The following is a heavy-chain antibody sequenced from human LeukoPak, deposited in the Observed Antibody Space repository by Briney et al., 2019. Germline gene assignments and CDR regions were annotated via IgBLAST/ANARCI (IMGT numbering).Heavy chain of an antibody. CDR3: ARRDHTGRSHAWFDP. D-gene: IGHD1-14*01. J-gene: IGHJ5*02. CDR1: GGSVSTISHF. Sequence: SETLSLTCTVSGGSVSTISHFWDWVRQPPGKGLEWIASLSDTGTTYYNPSLESRVTMSVDTSKNQFSLKLSSVTAADTAVYYCARRDHTGRSHAWFDPWGQGTLVTVSS. V-gene: IGHV4-39*01. CDR2: LSDTGTT.